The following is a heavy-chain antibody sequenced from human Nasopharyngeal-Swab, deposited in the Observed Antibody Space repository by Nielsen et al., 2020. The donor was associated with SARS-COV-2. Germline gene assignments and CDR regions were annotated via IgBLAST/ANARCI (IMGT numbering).Heavy chain of an antibody. J-gene: IGHJ4*02. D-gene: IGHD3-22*01. V-gene: IGHV1-69*01. Sequence: WVRQAPGQGLEWMGGIIPIFGTANYAQKFQGRVTITADESTSTAYMELSSLRSEDTAAYYCARGLAGSIAGAYYYDSSGYYYFYYFDYWGQGTLVTVSS. CDR2: IIPIFGTA. CDR3: ARGLAGSIAGAYYYDSSGYYYFYYFDY.